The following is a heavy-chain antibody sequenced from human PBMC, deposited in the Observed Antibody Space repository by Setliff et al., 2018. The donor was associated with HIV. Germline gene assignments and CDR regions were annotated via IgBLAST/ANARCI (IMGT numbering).Heavy chain of an antibody. CDR3: ARHGFNMLMGMDVFDI. V-gene: IGHV4-38-2*01. CDR2: IYRSGST. J-gene: IGHJ3*02. Sequence: SETLSLTCAVSGYSISSGYYWGWIRQPPGKGLEWIGLIYRSGSTNYNPSLKSRVTISVDTSRNQFSLKLSSVTAADTAVYYCARHGFNMLMGMDVFDIWGQGTMVTVSS. D-gene: IGHD3-10*02. CDR1: GYSISSGYY.